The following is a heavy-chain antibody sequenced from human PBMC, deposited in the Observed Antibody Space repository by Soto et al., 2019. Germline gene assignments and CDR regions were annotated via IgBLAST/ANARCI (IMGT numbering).Heavy chain of an antibody. D-gene: IGHD6-13*01. J-gene: IGHJ5*02. V-gene: IGHV4-59*01. CDR3: ARANSSTWYKLEYKWFDP. Sequence: SETLSLTCTVSGASINDYYWSWIRQTPGKGLEWVGFMYYSETTKYSPSLKGRVNMSLDTSKNQVSLHLKSVTAADTAVYYCARANSSTWYKLEYKWFDPWGQGTLVTVSS. CDR1: GASINDYY. CDR2: MYYSETT.